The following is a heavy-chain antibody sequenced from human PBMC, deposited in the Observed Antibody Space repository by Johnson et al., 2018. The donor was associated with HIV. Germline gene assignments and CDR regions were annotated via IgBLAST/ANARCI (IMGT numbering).Heavy chain of an antibody. CDR1: GFTFSDYY. Sequence: QMLLVESGGGLVKPGGSLRLSCAVSGFTFSDYYMSWIRQAPGKGLEWISYISGGGSAIYYADSVKGRFTISRDNAKNTLYLQMNSLRAEDTAVYYCARGSYYDGSDHVLGAFDIWGQGTMVTVSS. D-gene: IGHD3-22*01. V-gene: IGHV3-11*04. CDR3: ARGSYYDGSDHVLGAFDI. J-gene: IGHJ3*02. CDR2: ISGGGSAI.